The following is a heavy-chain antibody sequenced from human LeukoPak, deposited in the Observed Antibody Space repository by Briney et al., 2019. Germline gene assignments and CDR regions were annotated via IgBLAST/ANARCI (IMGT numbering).Heavy chain of an antibody. Sequence: SETLSLTCAVYGGSFSGYYWSWIRQPPGKGLEWIGEINHSGSTNYNPSLKSRVTISVDTSKNQFSLKLSSVTAADTAVYYCARHRIAAPLDYWGQGTLVTVSS. V-gene: IGHV4-34*01. CDR1: GGSFSGYY. J-gene: IGHJ4*02. CDR3: ARHRIAAPLDY. CDR2: INHSGST. D-gene: IGHD6-13*01.